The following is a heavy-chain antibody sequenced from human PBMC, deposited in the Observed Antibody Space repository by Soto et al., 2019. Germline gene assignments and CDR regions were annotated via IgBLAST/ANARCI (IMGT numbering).Heavy chain of an antibody. V-gene: IGHV4-39*01. CDR1: GGSVGSSNYY. Sequence: QLQLQESGPGLVKPSETLSLTCSVSGGSVGSSNYYWGWVRQPPGEGLEWIGSIYYNGRTNYNPSLNSRVNISLDTSKNQFSLKLTSVTAADTAIYYCARQEGYTSGCQGYWGQGTLVTVSS. CDR3: ARQEGYTSGCQGY. J-gene: IGHJ4*02. CDR2: IYYNGRT. D-gene: IGHD6-19*01.